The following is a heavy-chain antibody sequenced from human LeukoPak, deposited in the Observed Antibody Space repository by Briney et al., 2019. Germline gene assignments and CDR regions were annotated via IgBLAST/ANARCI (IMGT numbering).Heavy chain of an antibody. CDR1: GFTFSSYA. V-gene: IGHV3-7*01. D-gene: IGHD2-21*01. Sequence: GRSLRLSCAASGFTFSSYAMHWVRQAPGKGLEWVATIKYDGNEKYYVDSVRGRFTISRDNAKNSLYLQMNSLTAEDTAVYYCVRESYSRGDFNWGQGTLVSVSS. J-gene: IGHJ4*02. CDR2: IKYDGNEK. CDR3: VRESYSRGDFN.